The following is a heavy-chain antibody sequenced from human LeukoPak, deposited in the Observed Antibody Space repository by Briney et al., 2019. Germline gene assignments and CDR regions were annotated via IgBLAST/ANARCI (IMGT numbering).Heavy chain of an antibody. CDR3: ARGSGSYLQSDY. J-gene: IGHJ4*02. D-gene: IGHD1-26*01. CDR1: GGSISSGSYY. Sequence: SETLSLTCTVSGGSISSGSYYWSWIRQPAGKGLEWIGRIYTSGSTNYNPSLKSRVTISVDTSKNQFSLKLSSVTAADTAVYYCARGSGSYLQSDYWGQGTLVTVSS. V-gene: IGHV4-61*02. CDR2: IYTSGST.